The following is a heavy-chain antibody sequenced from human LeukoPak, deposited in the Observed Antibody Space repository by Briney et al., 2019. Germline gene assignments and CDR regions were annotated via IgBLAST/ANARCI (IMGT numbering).Heavy chain of an antibody. V-gene: IGHV2-5*01. Sequence: ESGPTLVKPTQTLTLTCTFSGFSLSTSGVGVGWIRQPPGKALEWLALIYWNDDKRYSPSLKSRLTITKDTSKNQVALTMTNMDPVDTATYYCAHRLPMYNWFDPWGQGTLVTVSS. CDR3: AHRLPMYNWFDP. J-gene: IGHJ5*02. CDR1: GFSLSTSGVG. CDR2: IYWNDDK.